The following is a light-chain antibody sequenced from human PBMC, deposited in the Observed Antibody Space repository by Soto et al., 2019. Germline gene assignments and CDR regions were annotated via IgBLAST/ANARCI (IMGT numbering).Light chain of an antibody. CDR1: QTVTSSY. CDR2: DAV. V-gene: IGKV3-20*01. Sequence: VLTQSPGSLSLSPGERATVSCRASQTVTSSYLAWYQHRPGQAPQLLIYDAVKRATGISERFSGSESGRDYTLTISRLDPEDSAVYYCQQYGDSITFGGGTKVEIK. J-gene: IGKJ4*01. CDR3: QQYGDSIT.